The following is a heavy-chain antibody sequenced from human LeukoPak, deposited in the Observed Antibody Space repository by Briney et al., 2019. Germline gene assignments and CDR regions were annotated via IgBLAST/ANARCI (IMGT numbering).Heavy chain of an antibody. Sequence: ASVKVSCKASGYTFTSYAMHWVRQAPGQRLEWMGWINAGNGNTKYSQKFQGRVTITRDTSASTAYMELSSLRSEDTAVYYCAREMEPLTTRHYYYGMDVWGQGTTVTVSS. CDR2: INAGNGNT. V-gene: IGHV1-3*01. CDR3: AREMEPLTTRHYYYGMDV. CDR1: GYTFTSYA. D-gene: IGHD4-17*01. J-gene: IGHJ6*02.